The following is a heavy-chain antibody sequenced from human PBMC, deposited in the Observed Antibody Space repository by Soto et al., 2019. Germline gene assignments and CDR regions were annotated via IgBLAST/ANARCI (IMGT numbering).Heavy chain of an antibody. CDR2: ISYDGSNK. Sequence: AGGSLRLSCAASGFTFISYGMHWVRQAPGKGLEWVAVISYDGSNKYYADSVKGRFTISRDNSKNTLYLQMNSLRAEDTAVYYCAGGYCSGGSCYFSAFDIWGQGTTVTVSS. J-gene: IGHJ3*02. CDR3: AGGYCSGGSCYFSAFDI. D-gene: IGHD2-15*01. CDR1: GFTFISYG. V-gene: IGHV3-30-3*01.